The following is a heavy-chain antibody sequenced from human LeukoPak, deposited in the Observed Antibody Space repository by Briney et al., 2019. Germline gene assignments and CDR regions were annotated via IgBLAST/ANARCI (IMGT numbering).Heavy chain of an antibody. V-gene: IGHV1-8*03. J-gene: IGHJ6*03. D-gene: IGHD2-2*01. Sequence: ASVKVSCKASGYTFTSYDINWVRQATGQGLEWMGWMNPNSGNTGYAQKFQGRVTITRNTSISTAYMELSSLRSEDTAVYYCARGRYQLLFRGMESPAYYYYYMDVWGKGTTVTVSS. CDR1: GYTFTSYD. CDR3: ARGRYQLLFRGMESPAYYYYYMDV. CDR2: MNPNSGNT.